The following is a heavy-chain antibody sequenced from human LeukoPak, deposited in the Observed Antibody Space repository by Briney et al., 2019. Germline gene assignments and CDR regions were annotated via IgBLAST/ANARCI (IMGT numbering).Heavy chain of an antibody. D-gene: IGHD1-7*01. CDR1: GFTFSNYG. V-gene: IGHV3-30*02. CDR2: IWYGGSNK. CDR3: AKDLVGNYVSWYFDL. Sequence: RPGGSLRLSCAASGFTFSNYGMHWVRQAPGKGLEWVAVIWYGGSNKYYADCVKGRFTISRDNSKNTLYLQINSLRAEDTAVYYCAKDLVGNYVSWYFDLWGRGTLVTVSS. J-gene: IGHJ2*01.